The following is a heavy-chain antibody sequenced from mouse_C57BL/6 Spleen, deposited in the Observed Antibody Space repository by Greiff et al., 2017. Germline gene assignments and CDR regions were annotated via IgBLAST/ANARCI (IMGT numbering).Heavy chain of an antibody. V-gene: IGHV1-52*01. CDR1: GYTFTSYW. CDR2: IDPSDSET. Sequence: QVQLQQPGAELVRPGSSVKLSCQASGYTFTSYWMHWVKQRPIQGLEGIGNIDPSDSETHYNQKFKDKATLTVDKSSSTAYMQRSSLTSEDSAVYYCARRATVVPYFDYWGQGTTLTVSS. J-gene: IGHJ2*01. D-gene: IGHD1-1*01. CDR3: ARRATVVPYFDY.